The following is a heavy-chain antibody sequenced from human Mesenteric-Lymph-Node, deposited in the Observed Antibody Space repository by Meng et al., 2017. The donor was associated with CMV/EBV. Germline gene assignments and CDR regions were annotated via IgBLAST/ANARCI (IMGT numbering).Heavy chain of an antibody. D-gene: IGHD2-2*01. CDR1: GYTFTSYG. V-gene: IGHV1-18*01. J-gene: IGHJ6*02. Sequence: ASVKVSCKASGYTFTSYGFSWVRQAPGQGLEWMGWISAYNGDTNYAQKFQDRVTMTTDTSTTTGYMELRSLRSDDTAVYYCVRRYCSTTACSLPDVWGQGTTVTVSS. CDR2: ISAYNGDT. CDR3: VRRYCSTTACSLPDV.